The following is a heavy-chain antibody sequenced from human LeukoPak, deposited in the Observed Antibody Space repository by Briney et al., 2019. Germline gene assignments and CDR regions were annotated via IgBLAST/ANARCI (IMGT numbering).Heavy chain of an antibody. J-gene: IGHJ4*02. CDR1: GFTFSRYW. CDR2: INTDGSST. Sequence: GGSLRLSCAASGFTFSRYWMHWVRQAPGKGLVWVSRINTDGSSTTYADSVKGRFTISRDNAKNTLYLQMNSLRAEDTAVYYCAKDGVGATSLDCWGQGTLVTVSS. CDR3: AKDGVGATSLDC. D-gene: IGHD1-26*01. V-gene: IGHV3-74*01.